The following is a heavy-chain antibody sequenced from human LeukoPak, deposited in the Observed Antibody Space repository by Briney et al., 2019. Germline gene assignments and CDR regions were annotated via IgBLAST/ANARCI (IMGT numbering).Heavy chain of an antibody. CDR1: GVSFRNYA. J-gene: IGHJ3*02. V-gene: IGHV3-23*01. D-gene: IGHD3-3*01. Sequence: PGGALRLSCVASGVSFRNYAMTWVRQAPGKGLEWVSVFSGRDSTTDYADSVRGRFTISRDNSKNTLYLQMNSLRAEDTAVYYCARDAPFGVGYPNAFDIWGQGTMVTVSS. CDR3: ARDAPFGVGYPNAFDI. CDR2: FSGRDSTT.